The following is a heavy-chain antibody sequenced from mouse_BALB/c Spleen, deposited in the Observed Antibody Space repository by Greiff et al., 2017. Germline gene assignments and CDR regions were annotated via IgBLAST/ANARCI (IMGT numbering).Heavy chain of an antibody. Sequence: EVKLVESGADLVKPGGSLKLSCAASGFTFSSYGMSWVRQTPDQRLEWVATISSGGSYTYYPDSVKGRFTISRDNAKNTLYLQMSSLTSEDTAMYYCARQGGYDYDGWLAYWGQGTLVTVSA. CDR3: ARQGGYDYDGWLAY. CDR1: GFTFSSYG. J-gene: IGHJ3*01. V-gene: IGHV5-6*01. CDR2: ISSGGSYT. D-gene: IGHD2-4*01.